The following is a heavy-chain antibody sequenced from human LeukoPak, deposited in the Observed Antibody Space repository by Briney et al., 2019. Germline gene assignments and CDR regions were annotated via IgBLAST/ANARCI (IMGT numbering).Heavy chain of an antibody. CDR1: GFTFSSYA. CDR3: ANQRRDSSSSSFRYHFDY. V-gene: IGHV3-23*01. Sequence: PGGSLRLSCAASGFTFSSYAMSWVRQAPGKGLEWVSAISGSGGSTYYADSVKGRFTISRDNSKNTLYLQMTSLRAEDTAVYYCANQRRDSSSSSFRYHFDYWGQGTLVTVPS. J-gene: IGHJ4*02. D-gene: IGHD6-6*01. CDR2: ISGSGGST.